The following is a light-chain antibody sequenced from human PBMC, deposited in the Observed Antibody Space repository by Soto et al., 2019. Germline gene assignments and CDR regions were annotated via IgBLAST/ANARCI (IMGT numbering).Light chain of an antibody. Sequence: EIVLPQSPATLSSFPGARVTLSCRASQSVNTRLAWYQHKPGQAPRLLIYLASHRASGVPARLSGSGSGADFTPTISNVEPEAFAVCYCHQRQSWPGKFGQGTNAEIK. J-gene: IGKJ1*01. V-gene: IGKV3-11*01. CDR1: QSVNTR. CDR3: HQRQSWPGK. CDR2: LAS.